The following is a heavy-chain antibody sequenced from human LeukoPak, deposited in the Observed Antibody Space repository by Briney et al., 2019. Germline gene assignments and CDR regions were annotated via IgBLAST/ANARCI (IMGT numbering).Heavy chain of an antibody. V-gene: IGHV4-34*01. CDR3: ARGYSGSYYRPRYYYYYYMDV. D-gene: IGHD1-26*01. J-gene: IGHJ6*03. CDR1: GGSISSYY. Sequence: SSERLSLTCTVSGGSISSYYWSSIRQPPGKGLEWIGEINHSGSTNYNPSLKSRVTISVDTSKNQFSLKLSSVTAADTAVYYCARGYSGSYYRPRYYYYYYMDVWGKGTTVTISS. CDR2: INHSGST.